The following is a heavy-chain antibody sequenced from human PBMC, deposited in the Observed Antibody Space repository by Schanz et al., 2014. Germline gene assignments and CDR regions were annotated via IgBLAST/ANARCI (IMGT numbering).Heavy chain of an antibody. CDR1: GYIFINSG. J-gene: IGHJ4*02. CDR3: ARSAGRDFWSGYYTRFDY. CDR2: ISVYNHNK. Sequence: QIQLVQSGPEVKKPGATVKVSCKASGYIFINSGISWVRQAPGQGLEWVGWISVYNHNKEYDQKFQGRVTMTTDTSTSTAYMALRSLRSDDTAVYYCARSAGRDFWSGYYTRFDYWGQGTLVTVSS. V-gene: IGHV1-18*01. D-gene: IGHD3-3*01.